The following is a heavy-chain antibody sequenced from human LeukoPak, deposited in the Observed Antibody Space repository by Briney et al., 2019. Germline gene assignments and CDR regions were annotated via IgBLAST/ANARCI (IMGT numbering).Heavy chain of an antibody. Sequence: SETLSLTCTVSGGSIISSSYYWGWIRQPPGKGLEWIGSIYYTGSTYYNPSLRSRVTMSVDTSRNQFSLKLSSVTAADTAVYYCAREWQNTLWFGGGGQGTLVTVSS. D-gene: IGHD3-10*01. J-gene: IGHJ4*02. CDR3: AREWQNTLWFGG. V-gene: IGHV4-39*07. CDR2: IYYTGST. CDR1: GGSIISSSYY.